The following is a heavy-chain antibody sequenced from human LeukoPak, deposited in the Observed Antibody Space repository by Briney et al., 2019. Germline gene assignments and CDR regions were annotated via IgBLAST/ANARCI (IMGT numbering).Heavy chain of an antibody. CDR2: ITGSGSTK. CDR3: ARLLDISDH. J-gene: IGHJ4*02. V-gene: IGHV3-48*03. CDR1: GFTFSTYE. D-gene: IGHD3-22*01. Sequence: GGSLSLSCAAAGFTFSTYEMNWVRQAPGPGLEWLSYITGSGSTKYYADSVRGRFTISRDNSKNSLYLQINSLRAEDTAVYYCARLLDISDHWGQGTLVTVSS.